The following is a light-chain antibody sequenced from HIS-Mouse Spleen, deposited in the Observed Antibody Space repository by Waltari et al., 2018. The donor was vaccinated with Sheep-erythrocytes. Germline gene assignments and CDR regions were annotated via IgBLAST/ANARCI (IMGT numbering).Light chain of an antibody. CDR2: EVS. Sequence: QSALTQPASVSGSPGQSITIPCTGTSSDVGGYNYVFWYQQHPGKAPKLMIYEVSNRPSRVSNGFSGSQSGNTASLTISGLQAEDKADYYCSSYTSSSAPVFGGGTKLTVL. CDR3: SSYTSSSAPV. J-gene: IGLJ2*01. CDR1: SSDVGGYNY. V-gene: IGLV2-14*01.